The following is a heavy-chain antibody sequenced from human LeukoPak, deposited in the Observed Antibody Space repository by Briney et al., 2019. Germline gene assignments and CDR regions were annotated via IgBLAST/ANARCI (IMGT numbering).Heavy chain of an antibody. CDR2: ISSSSSYI. D-gene: IGHD5-12*01. V-gene: IGHV3-21*01. Sequence: GGSLRLSCAASGFTFSSYSMNWVRQAPGKGLEWVSSISSSSSYIYYPDSVKGRFTISRDNAKNSLYLQMNSLRAEDTAVYYCAGGHIVATISDAFDIWGQGTMVTVSS. CDR3: AGGHIVATISDAFDI. CDR1: GFTFSSYS. J-gene: IGHJ3*02.